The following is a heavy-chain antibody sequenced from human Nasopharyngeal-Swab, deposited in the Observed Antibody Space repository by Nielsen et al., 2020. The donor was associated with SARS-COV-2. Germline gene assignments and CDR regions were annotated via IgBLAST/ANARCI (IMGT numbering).Heavy chain of an antibody. CDR2: IFYSGST. CDR1: GGSISGYY. Sequence: SETLSLTCTVPGGSISGYYWSWIRQPPGKGLEWIGHIFYSGSTTYNLSLRSRVTISVDTSKNQFSLRLSSVTAADTAVYFCARRGNSYGGNWFDSWGLGSLVVVSS. J-gene: IGHJ5*01. V-gene: IGHV4-59*01. D-gene: IGHD2/OR15-2a*01. CDR3: ARRGNSYGGNWFDS.